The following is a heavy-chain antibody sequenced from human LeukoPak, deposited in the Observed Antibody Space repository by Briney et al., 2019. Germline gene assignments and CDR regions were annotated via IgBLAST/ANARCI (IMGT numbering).Heavy chain of an antibody. CDR2: INTKTGNP. V-gene: IGHV7-4-1*02. D-gene: IGHD3-22*01. CDR3: ARDRDGDYYDSSFDY. CDR1: GYTFTSYA. Sequence: GASVKVSCKAPGYTFTSYAMNWVRQAPGQGLEWMGWINTKTGNPTYAQGFTGRFVFSLDTSVSTAYLQISSLKAEDTAVYYCARDRDGDYYDSSFDYWGQGTLVTVSS. J-gene: IGHJ4*02.